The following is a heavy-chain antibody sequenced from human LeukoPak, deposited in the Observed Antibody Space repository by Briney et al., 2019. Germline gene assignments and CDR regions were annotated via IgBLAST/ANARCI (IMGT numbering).Heavy chain of an antibody. J-gene: IGHJ6*02. CDR1: GGSISSYY. CDR2: INHSGST. V-gene: IGHV4-34*01. CDR3: AITRYCSSTSCHLKMDV. D-gene: IGHD2-2*01. Sequence: SETLSLTCTVSGGSISSYYWSWIRQPPGKGLEWIGEINHSGSTNYNPSLKSRVTISVDTSKNQFSLKLSSVTAADTAVYYCAITRYCSSTSCHLKMDVWGQGTTVTVSS.